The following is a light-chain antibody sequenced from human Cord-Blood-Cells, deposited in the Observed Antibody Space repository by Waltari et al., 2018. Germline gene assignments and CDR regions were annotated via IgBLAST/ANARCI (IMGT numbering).Light chain of an antibody. V-gene: IGLV2-14*01. CDR3: SSYTSSSTVV. J-gene: IGLJ2*01. CDR2: EVS. CDR1: SSDAGGYNY. Sequence: QSALTQPASVSGSPGQSITISCTGTSSDAGGYNYLSWYQQHPGKPPKLMIYEVSKRPSGVSNRFSGSKSGNTASLTISGLQAEDEADYYCSSYTSSSTVVFGGGTKLTVL.